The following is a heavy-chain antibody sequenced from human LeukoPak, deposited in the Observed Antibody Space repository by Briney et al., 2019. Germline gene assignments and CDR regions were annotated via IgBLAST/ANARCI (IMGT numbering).Heavy chain of an antibody. J-gene: IGHJ4*02. CDR1: GYTFTGYY. CDR2: INPNSGGT. V-gene: IGHV1-2*02. CDR3: AREKDNYVYNFDY. D-gene: IGHD5-18*01. Sequence: ASVKVSCKASGYTFTGYYMHWVRQAPGQGLEWMGWINPNSGGTNYAQKFQGRVTMTRDASISTAHMELSRLRSDDTAVYYCAREKDNYVYNFDYWGQGTLVTVSS.